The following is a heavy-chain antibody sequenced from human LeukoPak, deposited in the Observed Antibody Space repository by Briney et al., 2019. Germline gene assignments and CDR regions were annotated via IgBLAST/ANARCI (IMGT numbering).Heavy chain of an antibody. CDR3: ATNPMTGYHLGDYYYFYMAV. Sequence: GASVKVSCKASGVTFSSYAISWVRQAPGQGLEWIGGILPAFGTVNSAQKFQGRVIITKEDSTTTAYMELSSLRSEDTAVYYCATNPMTGYHLGDYYYFYMAVWGKGTTVTVS. CDR2: ILPAFGTV. V-gene: IGHV1-69*05. D-gene: IGHD1-20*01. J-gene: IGHJ6*03. CDR1: GVTFSSYA.